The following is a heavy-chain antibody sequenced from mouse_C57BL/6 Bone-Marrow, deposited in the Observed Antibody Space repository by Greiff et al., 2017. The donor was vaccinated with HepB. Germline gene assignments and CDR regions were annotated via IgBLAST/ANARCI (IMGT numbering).Heavy chain of an antibody. CDR1: GFTFSNYW. CDR3: TSYYSNYGDY. D-gene: IGHD2-5*01. V-gene: IGHV6-3*01. Sequence: EVMLVESGGGLVQPGGSMKLSCVASGFTFSNYWMNWVRQSPEKGLEWVAQIRLKSDNYATHYAESVKGRFTISRDDSKSSVYLQMNNLRAEDTGIYYCTSYYSNYGDYWGQGTTLTVSS. CDR2: IRLKSDNYAT. J-gene: IGHJ2*01.